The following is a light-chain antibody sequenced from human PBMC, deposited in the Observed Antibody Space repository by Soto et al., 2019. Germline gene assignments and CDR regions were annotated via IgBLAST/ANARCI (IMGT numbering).Light chain of an antibody. Sequence: SALTQPASVSGSPGQSITISCTGTSSDVGGYNYVSWYQQHPGKAPKLMICEVSNRPSGVSNRFSGSKSGNTASLTISGLQAEDEADYYCSSYTSSSTQVFGTGTKLTVL. V-gene: IGLV2-14*01. J-gene: IGLJ1*01. CDR3: SSYTSSSTQV. CDR1: SSDVGGYNY. CDR2: EVS.